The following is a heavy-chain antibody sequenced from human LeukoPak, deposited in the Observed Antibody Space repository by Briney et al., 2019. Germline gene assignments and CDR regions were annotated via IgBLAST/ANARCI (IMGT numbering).Heavy chain of an antibody. J-gene: IGHJ6*03. V-gene: IGHV4-39*07. CDR1: GGSISSSSYY. CDR2: IYYSGST. CDR3: ARESAVRGVIQGTGNMDV. Sequence: SETLSLTCTVSGGSISSSSYYWGWIRQPPGKGLEWIGSIYYSGSTYYNPSLKSRVTISVDTSKNQFSLKLSSVTAADTAVYYCARESAVRGVIQGTGNMDVWGKGTTVTISS. D-gene: IGHD3-10*01.